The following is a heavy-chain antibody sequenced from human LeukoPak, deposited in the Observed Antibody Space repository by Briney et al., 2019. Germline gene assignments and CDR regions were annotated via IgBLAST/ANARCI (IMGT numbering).Heavy chain of an antibody. Sequence: ASVKVSCKVSGYTLTELSMHWVRQAPGKGLEWMGGFDPEDGETICAQKFQGRVTMTEDTSTDTAYMELSSLRSEDTTVYYCATSGGIAAAGTRLSPGVSKNWFDPWGQGTLVTVSS. CDR2: FDPEDGET. CDR3: ATSGGIAAAGTRLSPGVSKNWFDP. J-gene: IGHJ5*02. D-gene: IGHD6-13*01. V-gene: IGHV1-24*01. CDR1: GYTLTELS.